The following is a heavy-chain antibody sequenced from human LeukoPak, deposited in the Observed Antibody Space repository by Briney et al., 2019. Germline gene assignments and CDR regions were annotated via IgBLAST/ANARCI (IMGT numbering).Heavy chain of an antibody. V-gene: IGHV4-61*01. Sequence: SETLSLTCTVSGGSISSSSYYWGWIRQPPGKGLEWIGYIYYSGSTSYNPSLKSRVTISADTSKNQFSLKLSSVTAADTAVYYCSRENGAFSPFRYWGQGALVTVSS. CDR3: SRENGAFSPFRY. CDR2: IYYSGST. D-gene: IGHD2-8*01. CDR1: GGSISSSSYY. J-gene: IGHJ4*02.